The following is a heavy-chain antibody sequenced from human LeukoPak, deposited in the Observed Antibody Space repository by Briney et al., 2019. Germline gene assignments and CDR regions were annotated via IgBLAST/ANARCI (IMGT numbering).Heavy chain of an antibody. J-gene: IGHJ4*02. D-gene: IGHD5-24*01. CDR2: ISYSGNT. V-gene: IGHV4-39*02. CDR3: ARGRDGYNFLNRGEYYYFDY. CDR1: GGSISSSNYY. Sequence: SETLSLTCSVSGGSISSSNYYWGWIRQPPGKGLEWIGSISYSGNTYYNPSLKSRVIISADTSKNHLSLRLNSVTAADTAVYYCARGRDGYNFLNRGEYYYFDYWGQGTLVTVSS.